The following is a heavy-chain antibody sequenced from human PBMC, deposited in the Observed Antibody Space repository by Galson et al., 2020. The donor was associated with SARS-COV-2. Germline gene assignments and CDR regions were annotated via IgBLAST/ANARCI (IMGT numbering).Heavy chain of an antibody. CDR3: ARDLGGIQQWLLYQYNWFDP. Sequence: SVKVSCKASGGTFSSYAISWVRQAPGQGREWMGGIIPILGIATYAQKFQGRVTITADKSTSTAYMELSSLRSEDTAVYYCARDLGGIQQWLLYQYNWFDPWGQGTLVTVSS. J-gene: IGHJ5*02. CDR1: GGTFSSYA. D-gene: IGHD6-19*01. CDR2: IIPILGIA. V-gene: IGHV1-69*10.